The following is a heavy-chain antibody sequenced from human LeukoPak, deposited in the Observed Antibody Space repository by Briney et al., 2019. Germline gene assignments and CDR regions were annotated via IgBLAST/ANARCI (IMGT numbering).Heavy chain of an antibody. CDR2: ISSNGGST. CDR3: ARGQLGYYDLDY. J-gene: IGHJ4*02. D-gene: IGHD3-22*01. CDR1: GFIFSSYA. Sequence: GRSLRLSCAASGFIFSSYAMHWVRQAPGKGLEYVSAISSNGGSTYYANSVKGRFTISRDNSKNTLYLQMGSLRAEDMAVYYCARGQLGYYDLDYWGQGTLVTVSS. V-gene: IGHV3-64*01.